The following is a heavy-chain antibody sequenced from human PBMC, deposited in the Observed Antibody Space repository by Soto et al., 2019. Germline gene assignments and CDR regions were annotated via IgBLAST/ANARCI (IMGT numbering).Heavy chain of an antibody. CDR2: ISSSSYI. CDR3: ARDDILTGYNDY. J-gene: IGHJ4*02. CDR1: GFTFSSYS. V-gene: IGHV3-21*01. D-gene: IGHD3-9*01. Sequence: GGSLRLSGAASGFTFSSYSMNWVRQAPGKGLEWVSSISSSSYIYYADSVKGRFTISRDNAKNSLYLQMNSLRAEDTAVYYCARDDILTGYNDYWGQGTLVTVSS.